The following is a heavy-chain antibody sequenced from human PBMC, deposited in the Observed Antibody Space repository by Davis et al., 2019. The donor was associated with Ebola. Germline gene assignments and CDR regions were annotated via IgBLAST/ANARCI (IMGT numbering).Heavy chain of an antibody. J-gene: IGHJ5*02. V-gene: IGHV3-20*01. CDR3: ARVNALTGYSRFDP. D-gene: IGHD3-9*01. Sequence: GESLKISCAASGFTFDDYAMTWVRQVPGKGLEWVSGINWNGGSTGYADSVKGRFTISRDNAKSSLYLQMNSLRAEDTALYHCARVNALTGYSRFDPWGQGTQVTVSS. CDR2: INWNGGST. CDR1: GFTFDDYA.